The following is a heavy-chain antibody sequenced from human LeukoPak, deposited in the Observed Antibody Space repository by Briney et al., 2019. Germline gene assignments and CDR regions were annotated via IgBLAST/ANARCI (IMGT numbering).Heavy chain of an antibody. J-gene: IGHJ4*02. D-gene: IGHD3-22*01. CDR2: INSDGSRT. CDR3: ARPYSDDSGFYVY. CDR1: GFTFSKYW. V-gene: IGHV3-74*01. Sequence: SGGSLRLSCAASGFTFSKYWMHWVRQAPGKGLVWVSHINSDGSRTTYADFVKGRFTISRDNSKNTLYLQMNSLRAEDTAVYYCARPYSDDSGFYVYWGQGILVTVSS.